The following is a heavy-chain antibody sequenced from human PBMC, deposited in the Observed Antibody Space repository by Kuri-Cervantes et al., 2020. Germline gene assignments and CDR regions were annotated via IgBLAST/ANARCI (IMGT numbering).Heavy chain of an antibody. CDR3: ARERVYNWNDGVVNAFDI. CDR2: IYSGGST. Sequence: GGSLRLSCAASGFTVSSNYMSWVRQAPGKGLEWVSVIYSGGSTYYADSVKGRFTISRDNAKNPLYLQMNSLRDEDTAVYYCARERVYNWNDGVVNAFDIWGQGTMVTVSS. D-gene: IGHD1-20*01. V-gene: IGHV3-53*01. J-gene: IGHJ3*02. CDR1: GFTVSSNY.